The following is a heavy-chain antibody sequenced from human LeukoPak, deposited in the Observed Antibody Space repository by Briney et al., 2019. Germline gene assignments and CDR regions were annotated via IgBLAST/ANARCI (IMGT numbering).Heavy chain of an antibody. Sequence: SETLSLTCSVYGGSFSGYYWSWFRQPPGKGLDWIGEINHSGSTNYNPSLKSRVTISVDTSKNQFSLKLSSVTAADTAVYYCARGQVLRSAYYFDYWGQGTLVTVSS. CDR2: INHSGST. V-gene: IGHV4-34*01. D-gene: IGHD3-3*01. CDR1: GGSFSGYY. J-gene: IGHJ4*02. CDR3: ARGQVLRSAYYFDY.